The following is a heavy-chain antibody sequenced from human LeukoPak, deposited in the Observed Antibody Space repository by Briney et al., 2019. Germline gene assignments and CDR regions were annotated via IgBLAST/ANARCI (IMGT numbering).Heavy chain of an antibody. D-gene: IGHD1-26*01. CDR2: ISSSGSTI. CDR1: GFTFSSYG. V-gene: IGHV3-48*04. Sequence: GGSLRLSCAASGFTFSSYGMHWVRQAPGKGLEWVSYISSSGSTIYYADSVKGRFTISRDNAKNSLYLQMNSLRAEDTAVYYCARDGNSIVGATTRNYWGQGTLVTVSS. J-gene: IGHJ4*02. CDR3: ARDGNSIVGATTRNY.